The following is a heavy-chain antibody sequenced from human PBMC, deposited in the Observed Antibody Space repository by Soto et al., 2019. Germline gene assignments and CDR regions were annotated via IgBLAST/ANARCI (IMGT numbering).Heavy chain of an antibody. J-gene: IGHJ6*02. CDR2: IFSNDEK. CDR1: GFSLSNARMG. D-gene: IGHD2-21*01. Sequence: ESGPTLVNPTETLTLTCTVSGFSLSNARMGVSWIRQPPGKALEWLAHIFSNDEKSYSTSLKSRLTISKDTSKSQVVLTMTNMDPVDTATYYCARVANHHYYYGMDVWGQGTTVTVSS. V-gene: IGHV2-26*01. CDR3: ARVANHHYYYGMDV.